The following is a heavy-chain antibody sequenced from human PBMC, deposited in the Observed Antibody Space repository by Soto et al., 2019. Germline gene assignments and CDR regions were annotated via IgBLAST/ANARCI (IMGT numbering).Heavy chain of an antibody. Sequence: GSLRLSCAASGFTHSAYYMSWIRQAPGKGLECLSYISSSGDTIYHADSVNGRFTLSRDDANNSVYLQMNSLTTDDTAVYYCTSGSSSFTYWGQLTMVTVSS. D-gene: IGHD6-6*01. J-gene: IGHJ4*02. V-gene: IGHV3-11*01. CDR2: ISSSGDTI. CDR3: TSGSSSFTY. CDR1: GFTHSAYY.